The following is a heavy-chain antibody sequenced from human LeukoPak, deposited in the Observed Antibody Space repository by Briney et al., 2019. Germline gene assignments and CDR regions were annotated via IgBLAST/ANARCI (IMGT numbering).Heavy chain of an antibody. Sequence: PGGSLRLSCAASGYWMHWVRQAPGKGLEWVANMKEDGSEKYCVDCVKGRFTISRDNAKNSLYLQMNSLRVEDTAVYYCARGPNYGSRSDYFDYWGQGTLVTVSS. CDR2: MKEDGSEK. D-gene: IGHD3-10*01. V-gene: IGHV3-7*03. J-gene: IGHJ4*02. CDR1: GYW. CDR3: ARGPNYGSRSDYFDY.